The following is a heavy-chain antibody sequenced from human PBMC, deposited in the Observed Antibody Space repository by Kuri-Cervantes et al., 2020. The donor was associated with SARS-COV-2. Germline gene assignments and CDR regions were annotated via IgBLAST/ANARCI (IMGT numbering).Heavy chain of an antibody. CDR1: GFTFSDYY. CDR3: ARDLYCYDSSGYYDY. Sequence: GGSLRLSCAASGFTFSDYYMSWIRQAPGKGLEWVSYISSSGSTIYYADSVKGRFTISRDNAKNSLYLQMNSLRAEDTAVYYCARDLYCYDSSGYYDYWGQGTLVTVSS. V-gene: IGHV3-11*01. D-gene: IGHD3-22*01. CDR2: ISSSGSTI. J-gene: IGHJ4*02.